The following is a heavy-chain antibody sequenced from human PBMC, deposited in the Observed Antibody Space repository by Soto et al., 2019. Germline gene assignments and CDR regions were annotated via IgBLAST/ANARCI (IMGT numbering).Heavy chain of an antibody. CDR2: IDPSDSYT. J-gene: IGHJ6*02. Sequence: PGESLKISCKGSGYSFTSYWISWVRQMPGKGLEWMGRIDPSDSYTNYSPSFQGHVTISADKSISTAYLQWSSLKASDTAMYYCARTYEYSSSWYTQYYYYGMDVWGQGTTVTVSS. V-gene: IGHV5-10-1*01. CDR3: ARTYEYSSSWYTQYYYYGMDV. CDR1: GYSFTSYW. D-gene: IGHD6-13*01.